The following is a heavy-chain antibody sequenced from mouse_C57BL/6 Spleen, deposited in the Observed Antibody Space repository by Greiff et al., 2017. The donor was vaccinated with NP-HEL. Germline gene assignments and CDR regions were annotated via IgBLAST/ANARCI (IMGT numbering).Heavy chain of an antibody. CDR3: ARIDYSNYYFDY. CDR1: GYSITSGYY. CDR2: ISYDGSN. V-gene: IGHV3-6*01. J-gene: IGHJ2*01. D-gene: IGHD2-5*01. Sequence: EVKLMESGPGLVKPSQSLSLTCSVTGYSITSGYYWNWIRQFPGNKLEWMGYISYDGSNNYNPSLKNRISITRDTSKNQFFLKLNSVTTEDTATYYCARIDYSNYYFDYWGKGTTLTVSS.